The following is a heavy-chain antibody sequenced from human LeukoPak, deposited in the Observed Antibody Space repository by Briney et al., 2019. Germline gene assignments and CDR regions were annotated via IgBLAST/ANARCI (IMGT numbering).Heavy chain of an antibody. D-gene: IGHD3-10*01. Sequence: GGSLRLSCAASGFTFSSYAMSWVRQAPGKGLEWVSAISGSGGSTYYADSVKGRFTISRDDSKNTLYLQMSSLRAEDTAVYYCARAENYYTSGTFRRDFDYWGQGTLVTVSS. CDR1: GFTFSSYA. J-gene: IGHJ4*02. CDR2: ISGSGGST. V-gene: IGHV3-23*01. CDR3: ARAENYYTSGTFRRDFDY.